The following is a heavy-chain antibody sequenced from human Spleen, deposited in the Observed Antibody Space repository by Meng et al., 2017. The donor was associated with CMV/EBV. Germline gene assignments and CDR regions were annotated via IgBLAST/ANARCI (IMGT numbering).Heavy chain of an antibody. CDR1: GVLISDNDYY. Sequence: SETLSLTCTVSGVLISDNDYYWGWIRQPPGKGLEWIGSISYRGSTYYNPSLKSRVTISVDTSKNQFSLKLRSVTAADTAMYYCARETDGSGSSYGMDVWGQGTTVTVSS. J-gene: IGHJ6*02. CDR3: ARETDGSGSSYGMDV. V-gene: IGHV4-39*07. CDR2: ISYRGST. D-gene: IGHD3-10*01.